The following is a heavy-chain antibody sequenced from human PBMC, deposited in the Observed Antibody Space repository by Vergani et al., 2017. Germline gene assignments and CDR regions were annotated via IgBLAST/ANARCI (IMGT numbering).Heavy chain of an antibody. CDR1: GFTFINYA. CDR2: LSGSGSTT. V-gene: IGHV3-23*01. D-gene: IGHD4-17*01. Sequence: EVQLLESAGGLVQPGGSLRLSCEASGFTFINYAMSWVRQAPGKGLEWVATLSGSGSTTFYTASVKGRFTISRDNSKNTLFLQMNSLKDDDTARYSCARGGGGDYLFDFCGQGTLVTVSS. J-gene: IGHJ4*02. CDR3: ARGGGGDYLFDF.